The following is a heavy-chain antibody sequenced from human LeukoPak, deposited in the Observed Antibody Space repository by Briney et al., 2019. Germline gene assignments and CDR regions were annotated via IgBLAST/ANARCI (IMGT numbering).Heavy chain of an antibody. J-gene: IGHJ5*02. D-gene: IGHD6-19*01. CDR2: ISSSSSYV. V-gene: IGHV3-21*01. CDR1: GFTFSSYS. CDR3: ASETYSSGPRWFDP. Sequence: SGGSLRLSCAASGFTFSSYSMNWVRQAPGKGLEWVSSISSSSSYVYYADSVKGRFTISRDNAKNSLYLQMNSLRAEDTAVYYCASETYSSGPRWFDPWGQGTLVSLSS.